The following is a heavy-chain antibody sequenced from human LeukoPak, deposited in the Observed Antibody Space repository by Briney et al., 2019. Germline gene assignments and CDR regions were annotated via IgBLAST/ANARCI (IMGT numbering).Heavy chain of an antibody. J-gene: IGHJ3*02. Sequence: ASVKVSCKASGYTFTSYGISWVRQAPGQGLEWMGWINPNSGGTNYAQKFQGWVTMTRDTSISTAYMELSRLRSDDTAVYYCARDQMVAAFGAFDIWGQGTMVTVSS. CDR3: ARDQMVAAFGAFDI. V-gene: IGHV1-2*04. CDR2: INPNSGGT. CDR1: GYTFTSYG. D-gene: IGHD2-15*01.